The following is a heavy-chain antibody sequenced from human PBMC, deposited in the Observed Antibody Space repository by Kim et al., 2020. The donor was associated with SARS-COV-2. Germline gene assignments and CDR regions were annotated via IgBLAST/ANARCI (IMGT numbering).Heavy chain of an antibody. Sequence: ASVKVSCKVSGYTLTELSMHWVRQAPGKGLEWMGGFDPEDGETIYAQKFQGRVTMTEDTSTDTAYMELSSLRSEDTAVYYCATGNIGGQLLNYYYYYGMDVWGQGTTVTVSS. CDR3: ATGNIGGQLLNYYYYYGMDV. V-gene: IGHV1-24*01. J-gene: IGHJ6*02. CDR1: GYTLTELS. D-gene: IGHD2-2*01. CDR2: FDPEDGET.